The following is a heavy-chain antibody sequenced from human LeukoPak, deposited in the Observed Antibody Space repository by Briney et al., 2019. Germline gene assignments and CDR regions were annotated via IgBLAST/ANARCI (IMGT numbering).Heavy chain of an antibody. D-gene: IGHD1-7*01. CDR1: GFTFSSYG. V-gene: IGHV3-23*01. Sequence: GGSLRLSCAASGFTFSSYGMSWVRQAPGKGLEWVSAISGNGGNTYYADSVKGRFTISRDTSNNMLFLQMNSLRAEDTAVYYCVRARNCDYWGQGTQVTVSS. CDR2: ISGNGGNT. J-gene: IGHJ4*02. CDR3: VRARNCDY.